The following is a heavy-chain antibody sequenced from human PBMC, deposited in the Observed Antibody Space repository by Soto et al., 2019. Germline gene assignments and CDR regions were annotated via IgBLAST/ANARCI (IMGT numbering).Heavy chain of an antibody. CDR1: GFTFSSYW. V-gene: IGHV3-7*05. CDR3: ASPSPYSSSTYYYGMDV. Sequence: GGSLRLSCAASGFTFSSYWMSWVRQAPGKGLEWVANIKQDGSEKYYVDSVKGRFTISRDNAKNSLYLQMNSLRAEDTAVYYCASPSPYSSSTYYYGMDVWGQGTTVTVSS. D-gene: IGHD6-6*01. CDR2: IKQDGSEK. J-gene: IGHJ6*02.